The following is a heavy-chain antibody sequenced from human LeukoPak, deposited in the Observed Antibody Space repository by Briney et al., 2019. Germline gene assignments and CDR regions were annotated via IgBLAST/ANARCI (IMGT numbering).Heavy chain of an antibody. V-gene: IGHV3-23*01. CDR3: AKYQAIWRGYFDY. D-gene: IGHD3-3*01. J-gene: IGHJ4*02. CDR1: GFTFGNYA. Sequence: GGSLRLSCAASGFTFGNYALSWVRQAQGKGLEWVSGITGGGGSTYYADSVRGRFTVSRDTSKNTLYLQMNSLRAEDTALYYCAKYQAIWRGYFDYWGQGTLVTVSS. CDR2: ITGGGGST.